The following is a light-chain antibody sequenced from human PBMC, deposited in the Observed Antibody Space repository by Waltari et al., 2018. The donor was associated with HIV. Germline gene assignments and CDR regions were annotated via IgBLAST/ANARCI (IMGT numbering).Light chain of an antibody. CDR2: RNN. J-gene: IGLJ1*01. V-gene: IGLV1-47*01. Sequence: QSVLTQPPSASGTPGQRVTTSCSGSSSNIGSNYVYWYQQLPGTAPKPLIYRNNQRPSGVPDRFSGSKSGTSASLAISGLRSEDEAEYYCAAWDDSLSGYVFGTGTKVTVL. CDR3: AAWDDSLSGYV. CDR1: SSNIGSNY.